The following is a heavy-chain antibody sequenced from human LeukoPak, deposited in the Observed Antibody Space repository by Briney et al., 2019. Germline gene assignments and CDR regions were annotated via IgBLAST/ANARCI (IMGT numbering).Heavy chain of an antibody. CDR3: AREVLGRFLEWPDDAFDI. D-gene: IGHD3-3*01. J-gene: IGHJ3*02. Sequence: SETLSLTCTVSGGSISSYYWSWIRQPPGKGLEWIGYIHYSGSTNYNPSLKSRVTISVDTSKNQFSLKLSSVTAADTAVYYCAREVLGRFLEWPDDAFDIWGQGTMVTVSS. CDR2: IHYSGST. V-gene: IGHV4-59*12. CDR1: GGSISSYY.